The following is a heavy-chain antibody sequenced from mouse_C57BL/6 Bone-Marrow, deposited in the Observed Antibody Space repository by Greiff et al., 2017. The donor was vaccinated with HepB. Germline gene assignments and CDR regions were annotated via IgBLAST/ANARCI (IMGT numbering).Heavy chain of an antibody. D-gene: IGHD2-4*01. CDR1: GYTFTDYE. Sequence: VKLVESGAELVRPGASVTLSCKASGYTFTDYEMHWVKQTPVHGLEWIGAIDPETGGTAYNQKFKGKAILTADKSSSTAYMELRSLTSEDSAVYYCTRGINYFDYWGQGTTLTVSS. J-gene: IGHJ2*01. V-gene: IGHV1-15*01. CDR3: TRGINYFDY. CDR2: IDPETGGT.